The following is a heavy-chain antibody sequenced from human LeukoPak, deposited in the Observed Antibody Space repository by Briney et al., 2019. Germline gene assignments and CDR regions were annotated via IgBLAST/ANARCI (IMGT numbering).Heavy chain of an antibody. CDR3: AREGGYSYGDAPLHFVY. CDR1: GGSISSYY. J-gene: IGHJ4*02. Sequence: PSETLSLTCTVSGGSISSYYWSWIRQPAGKGLEWIGRIYTSGSTNYNPSLKSRVTISVDTSKNQFSLKLSSVTAADTAVYYCAREGGYSYGDAPLHFVYWGQGTLVTVSS. CDR2: IYTSGST. D-gene: IGHD5-18*01. V-gene: IGHV4-4*07.